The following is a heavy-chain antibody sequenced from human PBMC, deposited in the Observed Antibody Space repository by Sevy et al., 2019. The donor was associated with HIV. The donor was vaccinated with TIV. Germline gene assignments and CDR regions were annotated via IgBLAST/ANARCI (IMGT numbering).Heavy chain of an antibody. J-gene: IGHJ6*02. D-gene: IGHD2-2*01. CDR1: GFTFSTYW. CDR2: IKKDGSEK. CDR3: ARDCSSTSCLWGLDV. V-gene: IGHV3-7*03. Sequence: GGSLRLSCAVSGFTFSTYWMSWVRQAPGKGLEWVANIKKDGSEKYYVDSVKGRFTISRDNAKNSLYLQMNSLRVEDTDLYYCARDCSSTSCLWGLDVWGQGTSVTVSS.